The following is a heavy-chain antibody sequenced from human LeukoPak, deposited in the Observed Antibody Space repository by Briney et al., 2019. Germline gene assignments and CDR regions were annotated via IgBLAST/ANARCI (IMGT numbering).Heavy chain of an antibody. CDR2: ISSSSYI. D-gene: IGHD2-15*01. CDR3: ARDMVVAANDAFGI. V-gene: IGHV3-21*01. Sequence: PGGSLRLSCAASGFTFSSYSMNWVRQAPGKGLEWVSSISSSSYIYYADSVKGRFTISRDNAMNSLYLQMNSLRAEDTAVYYCARDMVVAANDAFGIWGQGTMVTVSS. CDR1: GFTFSSYS. J-gene: IGHJ3*02.